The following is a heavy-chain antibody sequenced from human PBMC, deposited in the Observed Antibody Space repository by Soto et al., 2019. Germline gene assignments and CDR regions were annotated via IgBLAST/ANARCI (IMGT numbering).Heavy chain of an antibody. CDR1: GGSISSGGYY. CDR2: IYYSGST. D-gene: IGHD1-26*01. V-gene: IGHV4-31*03. CDR3: ARDRGWELSIDY. J-gene: IGHJ4*02. Sequence: ASETLSLTCTVSGGSISSGGYYWSWIRQHPGKGLEWIGYIYYSGSTYYNPSLKSRVTISVDTSKNQFSLKLSSVTAADTAVYYCARDRGWELSIDYWGQGTLVTVSS.